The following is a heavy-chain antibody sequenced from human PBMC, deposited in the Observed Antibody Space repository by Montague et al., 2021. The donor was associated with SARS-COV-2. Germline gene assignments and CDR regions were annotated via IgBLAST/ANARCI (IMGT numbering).Heavy chain of an antibody. CDR3: ARVVAVGAFDY. Sequence: SETLSLTCTVSGGSINGYYWTWIRQPPGKGLEWIGYIYYTGTTSYNPSLKSRVSTSQDKSKRQFSLDLTFVTAADTAMYFCARVVAVGAFDYWGQGSLVTVSS. CDR2: IYYTGTT. J-gene: IGHJ4*02. CDR1: GGSINGYY. D-gene: IGHD1-26*01. V-gene: IGHV4-59*01.